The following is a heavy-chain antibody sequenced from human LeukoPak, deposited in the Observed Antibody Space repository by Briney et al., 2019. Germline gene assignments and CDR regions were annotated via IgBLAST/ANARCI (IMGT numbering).Heavy chain of an antibody. V-gene: IGHV4-34*01. CDR1: GGPFSGFF. Sequence: SETLSLTCANYGGPFSGFFWSWLRQPPGKGLEWIGEINDGGRTNYNPSLQSRVTISIDTSKNQFSLKLTSVTAADTAVYYCAQASSYTEAIRYNPSWFGPWGQGTLVTVSS. D-gene: IGHD3-10*01. CDR3: AQASSYTEAIRYNPSWFGP. J-gene: IGHJ5*02. CDR2: INDGGRT.